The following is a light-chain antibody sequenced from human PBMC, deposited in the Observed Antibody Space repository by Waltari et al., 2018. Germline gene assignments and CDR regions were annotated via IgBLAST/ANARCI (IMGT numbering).Light chain of an antibody. Sequence: EIVLTQSPGTLSLSPGERVTLSCRASQSVSNNYLAWYQQKPGQAPRLLIYGASSRATCIPDRFSGSGSGTDFTLTISRLEPEDFAVYYCQQYGSSPQTFGQGTKVEIK. CDR3: QQYGSSPQT. CDR1: QSVSNNY. CDR2: GAS. V-gene: IGKV3-20*01. J-gene: IGKJ1*01.